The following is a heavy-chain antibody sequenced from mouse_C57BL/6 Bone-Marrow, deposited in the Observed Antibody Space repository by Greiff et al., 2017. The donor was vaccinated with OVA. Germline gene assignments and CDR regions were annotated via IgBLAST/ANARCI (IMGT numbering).Heavy chain of an antibody. CDR3: ARYDYGSSHWYFDV. CDR1: GYTFTSYW. Sequence: QVQLQQPGAELVKPGASVKLSCKASGYTFTSYWMQWVKQRPGQGLEWIGEIDPSDSYTNYNQKFKGKATLTVDTSSSTAYMQLSSLTSEDSAVDYCARYDYGSSHWYFDVWGTGTTVTVSS. CDR2: IDPSDSYT. J-gene: IGHJ1*03. D-gene: IGHD1-1*01. V-gene: IGHV1-50*01.